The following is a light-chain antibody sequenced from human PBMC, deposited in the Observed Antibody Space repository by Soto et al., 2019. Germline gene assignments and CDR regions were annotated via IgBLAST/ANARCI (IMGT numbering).Light chain of an antibody. Sequence: QAVVTQPPSVSGAPGQRVTISCTGSSSNIGAGYDVHWYQQLPGTAPKLLIYGNSNRPSGVPDRFSGSKSGTSASLAITGLQAEDEADYDCQSYDNSMSGTGVFGAGTKLTVL. J-gene: IGLJ1*01. CDR3: QSYDNSMSGTGV. CDR1: SSNIGAGYD. V-gene: IGLV1-40*01. CDR2: GNS.